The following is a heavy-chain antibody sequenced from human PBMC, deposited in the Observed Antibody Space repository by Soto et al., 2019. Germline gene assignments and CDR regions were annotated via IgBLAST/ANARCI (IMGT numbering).Heavy chain of an antibody. CDR1: GYSFTAYA. D-gene: IGHD2-15*01. J-gene: IGHJ6*02. CDR3: ALPKYCSATVCYGMDV. Sequence: ASVKVSCKASGYSFTAYAMHWVRQAPGHGLEWMGWINAGNGHTKYSEKFQGRVTMTRDTSASFAFLELSNVRSEDTAVYYCALPKYCSATVCYGMDVWGQGTTVTVSS. V-gene: IGHV1-3*01. CDR2: INAGNGHT.